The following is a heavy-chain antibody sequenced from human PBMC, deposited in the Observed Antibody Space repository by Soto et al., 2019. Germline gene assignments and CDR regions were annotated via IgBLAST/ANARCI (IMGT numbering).Heavy chain of an antibody. J-gene: IGHJ4*02. D-gene: IGHD2-21*02. Sequence: QGQLVQSGAEVRKPGASVKVSCKPSGYTFNTYYLHWLRQAPGQALEWMGVIHPSGGGTTYAQKFLGRVTVTRDTFTTTVFRKLGRLRSDDTAVYYCARGGHIAVVTASFDNWGQGTLVTVSS. CDR3: ARGGHIAVVTASFDN. V-gene: IGHV1-46*02. CDR1: GYTFNTYY. CDR2: IHPSGGGT.